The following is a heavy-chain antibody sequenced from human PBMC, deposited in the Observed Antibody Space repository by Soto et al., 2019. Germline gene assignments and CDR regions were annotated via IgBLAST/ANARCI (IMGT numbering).Heavy chain of an antibody. CDR1: LFTFSSYA. CDR3: AKSSGSFDY. J-gene: IGHJ4*02. CDR2: ISGSGGST. D-gene: IGHD3-10*01. Sequence: PVRALRLSCAASLFTFSSYAMSWVLQAPGKGLEWVSAISGSGGSTYYADSVKGRFTISRDNSKNTLYLQMNSLRAEDTAVYYCAKSSGSFDYWGQGTLVTVSS. V-gene: IGHV3-23*01.